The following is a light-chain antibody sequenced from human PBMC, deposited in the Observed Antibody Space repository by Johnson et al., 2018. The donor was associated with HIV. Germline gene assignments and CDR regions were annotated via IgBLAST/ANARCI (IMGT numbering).Light chain of an antibody. J-gene: IGLJ1*01. CDR1: SSNIGNNY. CDR2: ENN. CDR3: GTWDTSLSAGGV. V-gene: IGLV1-51*02. Sequence: QPVLTQPPSVSAAPGQKVTISCSGSSSNIGNNYVSWYQQLPGTAPKLLIYENNKRPSGIPDRFSGSKSGTSATLGITGLQTGDEADYYCGTWDTSLSAGGVFGTGTKFAVL.